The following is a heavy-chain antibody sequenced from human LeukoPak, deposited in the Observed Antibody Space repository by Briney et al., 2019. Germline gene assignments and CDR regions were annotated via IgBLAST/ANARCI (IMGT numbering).Heavy chain of an antibody. V-gene: IGHV4-59*08. Sequence: SETLFLTCTVSGGSISSYYWSWIRQPPGKGLECIGYIYYSGDTNYNPSLKSRVTISVDTSKNQFSLKLSSVTAADTAVYYCARSKDLFYYDSSGVIGDLFDYWGQGTLVTVSS. D-gene: IGHD3-22*01. J-gene: IGHJ4*02. CDR3: ARSKDLFYYDSSGVIGDLFDY. CDR1: GGSISSYY. CDR2: IYYSGDT.